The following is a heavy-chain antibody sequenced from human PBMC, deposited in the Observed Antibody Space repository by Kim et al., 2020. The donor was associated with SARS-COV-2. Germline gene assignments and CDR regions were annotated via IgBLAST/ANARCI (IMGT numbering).Heavy chain of an antibody. CDR3: ARGDYYGSGSSNWFDP. J-gene: IGHJ5*02. CDR2: IYHSGST. CDR1: GYSISSGYY. V-gene: IGHV4-38-2*02. D-gene: IGHD3-10*01. Sequence: SETLSLTCTVSGYSISSGYYWGWIRQPPGKGLEWIGSIYHSGSTYYNPSLKSRVTISVDTSKNQFSLKLSSVTAADTAVYYCARGDYYGSGSSNWFDPWGQGTLVTVSS.